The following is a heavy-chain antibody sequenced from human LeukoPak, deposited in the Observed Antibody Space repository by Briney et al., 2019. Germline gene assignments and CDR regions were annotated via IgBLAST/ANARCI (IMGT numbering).Heavy chain of an antibody. V-gene: IGHV1-69-2*01. CDR2: IDPADGET. Sequence: ASVKTSCKASGYIFKNYFIHWIQQSPGKGLKWMGRIDPADGETKYAEKFQGRVTLTADTPTETVYMEMSSLRFEDTALYYCSTVFAGYNSVIMPPVVPDYWGQGTLVSVSA. CDR1: GYIFKNYF. CDR3: STVFAGYNSVIMPPVVPDY. D-gene: IGHD3-10*01. J-gene: IGHJ4*02.